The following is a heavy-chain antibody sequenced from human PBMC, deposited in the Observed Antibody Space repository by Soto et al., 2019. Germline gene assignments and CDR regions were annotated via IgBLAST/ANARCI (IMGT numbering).Heavy chain of an antibody. CDR3: ASGWEGVAAAGPGLEHPVDYYGMDV. Sequence: QVQLVQSGAEVKKPGASVKVSCKASGYTFTSYDINWVRQATGQGLEWMGWMNPNSGNTGYAQKFQGRVPKARNTANSTAYMELGRPRSEDPAVYYCASGWEGVAAAGPGLEHPVDYYGMDVWGQGTTVTVSS. V-gene: IGHV1-8*01. CDR2: MNPNSGNT. J-gene: IGHJ6*02. D-gene: IGHD6-13*01. CDR1: GYTFTSYD.